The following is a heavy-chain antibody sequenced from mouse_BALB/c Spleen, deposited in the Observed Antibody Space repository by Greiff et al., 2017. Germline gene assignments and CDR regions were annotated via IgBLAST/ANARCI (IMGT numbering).Heavy chain of an antibody. CDR3: ARQKRRPLNYYAMDY. J-gene: IGHJ4*01. V-gene: IGHV5-12-1*01. Sequence: EVQLVESGGGLVKPGGSLKLSCAASGFAFSSYDMSWVRQTPEKRLEWVAYISSGGGSTYYPDTVKGRFTISRDNAKNTLYLQMSSLKSEDTAMYYCARQKRRPLNYYAMDYWGQGTSVTVSS. CDR1: GFAFSSYD. CDR2: ISSGGGST. D-gene: IGHD6-1*01.